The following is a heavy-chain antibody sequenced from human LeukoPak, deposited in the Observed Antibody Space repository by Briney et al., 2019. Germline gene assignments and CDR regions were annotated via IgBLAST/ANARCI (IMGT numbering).Heavy chain of an antibody. CDR2: IYPGDSDT. D-gene: IGHD5-12*01. V-gene: IGHV5-51*01. J-gene: IGHJ4*02. CDR1: GYSFTSYW. CDR3: AKRGYSGYVFFDY. Sequence: GESLKISCKGSGYSFTSYWIGWVRQMPGKGLEWMGIIYPGDSDTRYSPSFQGQVTISADKSITTAYLQWNSLKASDTAMYYCAKRGYSGYVFFDYWGQGTLVTVSS.